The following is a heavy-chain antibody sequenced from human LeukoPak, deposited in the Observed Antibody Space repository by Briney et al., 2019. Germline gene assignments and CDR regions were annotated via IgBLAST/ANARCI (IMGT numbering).Heavy chain of an antibody. D-gene: IGHD6-19*01. CDR3: ANQWDQSSSGWDYFDY. V-gene: IGHV3-23*01. Sequence: PGGSLRLSCAASGFTFSSYAMSWVRQAPGKGLEWVSAISGSGGSTYYADSVKGRFTISRDNSKNTLYLQMNSLRAEDTAVYYCANQWDQSSSGWDYFDYWGQGTLVTVSS. J-gene: IGHJ4*02. CDR1: GFTFSSYA. CDR2: ISGSGGST.